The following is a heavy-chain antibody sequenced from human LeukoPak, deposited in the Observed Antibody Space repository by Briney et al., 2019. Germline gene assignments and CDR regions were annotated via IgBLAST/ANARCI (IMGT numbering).Heavy chain of an antibody. CDR1: GFTFSRDA. CDR3: ARDLIAVTTPD. V-gene: IGHV3-33*01. Sequence: GGSLRLSCAASGFTFSRDAMHWVRQAPGKGLEWVAVIWHDGSEKFYVDSVKGRFTISRDNSKNTLYLQMNSLRAEDTAVYYCARDLIAVTTPDWGQGTLDTVSS. J-gene: IGHJ4*02. D-gene: IGHD4-17*01. CDR2: IWHDGSEK.